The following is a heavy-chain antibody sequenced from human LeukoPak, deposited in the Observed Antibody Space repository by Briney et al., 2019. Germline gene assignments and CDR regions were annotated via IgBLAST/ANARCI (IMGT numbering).Heavy chain of an antibody. Sequence: GGSLRLSCAASGFTFNTYWMHWARQAPGKGLVWVSHINPDGSQTNYADSVTGRFTISRDNAKNTLYLQMNSLRAEDTAVYYCARDPVRRDSYWGQGTLVTVSS. CDR1: GFTFNTYW. J-gene: IGHJ4*02. V-gene: IGHV3-74*01. D-gene: IGHD3-10*01. CDR3: ARDPVRRDSY. CDR2: INPDGSQT.